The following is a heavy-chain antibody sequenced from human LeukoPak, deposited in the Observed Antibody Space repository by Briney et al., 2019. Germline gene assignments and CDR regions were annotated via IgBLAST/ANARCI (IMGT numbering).Heavy chain of an antibody. CDR3: ARETSSYPYYFDY. V-gene: IGHV4-59*01. D-gene: IGHD2-2*02. CDR1: GGSISSFY. J-gene: IGHJ4*02. CDR2: IYYSGSA. Sequence: NPSETLSLTCTVSGGSISSFYWSWLRQPPGKGLEWIGYIYYSGSANYNPSLKGRVTISVDTSKKQFSLKLTSVTAADTAVYFCARETSSYPYYFDYWGQGTLVTVSS.